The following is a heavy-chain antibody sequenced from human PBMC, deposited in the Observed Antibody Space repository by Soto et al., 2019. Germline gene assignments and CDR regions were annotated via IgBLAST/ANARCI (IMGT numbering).Heavy chain of an antibody. CDR2: IYYSGST. Sequence: QVQLQESGPGLVKPSQTLSLTCTVSGGSISSGGYYWSWIRQHPGKGLEWIGYIYYSGSTYYNPSLTSRVTISVDTSKNQFSLKLSSVTAADTAVYYCERSVLMVYAIDYWGQGTLVTVSS. V-gene: IGHV4-31*03. CDR1: GGSISSGGYY. D-gene: IGHD2-8*01. CDR3: ERSVLMVYAIDY. J-gene: IGHJ4*02.